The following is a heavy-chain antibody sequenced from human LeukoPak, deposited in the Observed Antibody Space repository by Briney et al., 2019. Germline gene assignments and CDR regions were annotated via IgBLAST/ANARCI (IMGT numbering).Heavy chain of an antibody. CDR2: ITPNSGDT. Sequence: ASVKVSCKASGFFFTGYYIHWVRQAPGQGLEWMGWITPNSGDTHYAQKFQGRVTMTRDTSISTAYMELSRLRYDDTAVYYCARVPEWGNWNQNWFDPWGQGTLVTVSS. J-gene: IGHJ5*02. CDR1: GFFFTGYY. D-gene: IGHD1-20*01. CDR3: ARVPEWGNWNQNWFDP. V-gene: IGHV1-2*02.